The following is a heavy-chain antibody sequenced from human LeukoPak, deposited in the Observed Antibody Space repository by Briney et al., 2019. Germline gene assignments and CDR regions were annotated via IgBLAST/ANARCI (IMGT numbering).Heavy chain of an antibody. J-gene: IGHJ3*02. D-gene: IGHD3-22*01. V-gene: IGHV3-53*01. CDR1: GFTFSSYW. CDR2: IYNDGRT. CDR3: ARGLFLSGYLDAFDI. Sequence: GGSLRLSCAVSGFTFSSYWMGWVRQAPGKGLEWVSLIYNDGRTYYADSVKGRCTISRDNLKNVLYLQMNSLKVEDTALYYCARGLFLSGYLDAFDIWGQGTVVTVSS.